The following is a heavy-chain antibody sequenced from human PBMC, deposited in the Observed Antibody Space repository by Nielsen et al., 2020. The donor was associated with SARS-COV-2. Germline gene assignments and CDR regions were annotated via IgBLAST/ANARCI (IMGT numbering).Heavy chain of an antibody. CDR3: ARGQQLVDGFDY. CDR2: ISAYNGNT. Sequence: ASVKVSCKASGYTFTSFGISWVRQAPGQGLEWMGWISAYNGNTNYAQKLQGRVTMTTDTSTSTAYMELSSLRSEDTAVYYCARGQQLVDGFDYWGQGTLVTVSS. CDR1: GYTFTSFG. V-gene: IGHV1-18*01. J-gene: IGHJ4*02. D-gene: IGHD6-13*01.